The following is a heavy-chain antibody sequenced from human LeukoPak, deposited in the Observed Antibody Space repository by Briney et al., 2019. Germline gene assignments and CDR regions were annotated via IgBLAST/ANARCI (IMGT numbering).Heavy chain of an antibody. CDR1: GGSISSYY. D-gene: IGHD6-13*01. CDR2: IYYSGST. V-gene: IGHV4-59*01. J-gene: IGHJ5*02. Sequence: PSETLSLTCTVSGGSISSYYWSWIRQPPGKGLEWIGYIYYSGSTNYNPSLKSRVTISVDTSKNQFSLKLSSVTAADTAVYYCARDVRSSWNWYNWFDPWGQGTLVTVSS. CDR3: ARDVRSSWNWYNWFDP.